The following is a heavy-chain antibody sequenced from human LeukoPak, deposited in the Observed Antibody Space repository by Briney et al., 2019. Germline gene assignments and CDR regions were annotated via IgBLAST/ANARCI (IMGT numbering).Heavy chain of an antibody. CDR3: SRVDSRSRATMRFDP. CDR2: INPNSGAT. J-gene: IGHJ5*02. Sequence: ASVKVSCKASGYTFTAYYINWMRQAPGQGLEWMGWINPNSGATNYAQKFQGRVTMTRDTSMSTAYMELSRLRSDDTAVYYCSRVDSRSRATMRFDPWGQGTLVTVSS. D-gene: IGHD3-22*01. CDR1: GYTFTAYY. V-gene: IGHV1-2*02.